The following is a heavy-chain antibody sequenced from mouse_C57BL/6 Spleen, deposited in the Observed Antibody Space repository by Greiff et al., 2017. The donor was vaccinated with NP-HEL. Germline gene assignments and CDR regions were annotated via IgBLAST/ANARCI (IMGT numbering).Heavy chain of an antibody. CDR1: GFTFSSYA. V-gene: IGHV5-9-1*02. CDR2: ISSGGDYI. CDR3: TRDGSGFAY. Sequence: EVKLEESGEGLVKPGGSLKLSCAASGFTFSSYAMSWVRQTPEKRLEWVAYISSGGDYIYYADTVKGRFTISRDNARNTLYLQMSSLKSEDTAMYYCTRDGSGFAYWGQGTLVTVSA. D-gene: IGHD1-1*02. J-gene: IGHJ3*01.